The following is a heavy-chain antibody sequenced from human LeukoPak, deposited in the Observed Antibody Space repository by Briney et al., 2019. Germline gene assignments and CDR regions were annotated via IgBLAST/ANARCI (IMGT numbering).Heavy chain of an antibody. CDR3: ARVICGGSCSAPYGMGIYYYGMDV. Sequence: GGSLRLSCAASGFTFSTYSMNWVRQAPGKGLEWVSYISSRSSTIYHADSVKGRFTISRDNGKNSLYLQMNSLRAEDTAVYYCARVICGGSCSAPYGMGIYYYGMDVWGQGTTVTVSS. CDR1: GFTFSTYS. V-gene: IGHV3-48*04. D-gene: IGHD2-15*01. CDR2: ISSRSSTI. J-gene: IGHJ6*02.